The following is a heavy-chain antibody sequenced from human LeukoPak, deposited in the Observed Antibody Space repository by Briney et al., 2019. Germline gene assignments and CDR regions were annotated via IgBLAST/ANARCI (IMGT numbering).Heavy chain of an antibody. CDR3: AKDLYVVITHTDY. V-gene: IGHV3-23*01. CDR1: GFTFSSYA. Sequence: HTGGSLRLSCAASGFTFSSYAMSWVRQAPGKGLEWVSAISGSGGSTYYADSVKGRFTISRDNSKNTLYLQMNSLRAEDTAVYYCAKDLYVVITHTDYWGQGTLVTVSS. D-gene: IGHD3-22*01. J-gene: IGHJ4*02. CDR2: ISGSGGST.